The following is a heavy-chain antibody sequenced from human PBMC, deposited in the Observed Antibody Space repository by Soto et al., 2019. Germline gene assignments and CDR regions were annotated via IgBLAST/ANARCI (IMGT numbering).Heavy chain of an antibody. CDR3: ARGIVVVTSPNWFDP. Sequence: ASVKVSCKASGYTFTSYYMHWVRQAPGQRLEWMGWINAGNGNTKYSQKFQGRVTITRDTSASTAYMELSSLRSEDTAVYYCARGIVVVTSPNWFDPWGQGTQVTVSS. D-gene: IGHD2-21*02. V-gene: IGHV1-3*01. CDR2: INAGNGNT. CDR1: GYTFTSYY. J-gene: IGHJ5*02.